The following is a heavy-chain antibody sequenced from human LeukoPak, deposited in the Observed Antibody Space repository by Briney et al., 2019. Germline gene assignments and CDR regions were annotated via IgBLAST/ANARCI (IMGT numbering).Heavy chain of an antibody. CDR1: GGSISNGDHY. CDR3: ARDHRKNDWYYFDY. D-gene: IGHD3-9*01. Sequence: PSETLSLTCTVSGGSISNGDHYWSWIRQPPGKGLEWIGDIYYNGNTNYNPSLKSRVTISVDTSKNQFSLKLSSVTAADTAMYYCARDHRKNDWYYFDYWGQGTLVTVTS. CDR2: IYYNGNT. V-gene: IGHV4-61*08. J-gene: IGHJ4*02.